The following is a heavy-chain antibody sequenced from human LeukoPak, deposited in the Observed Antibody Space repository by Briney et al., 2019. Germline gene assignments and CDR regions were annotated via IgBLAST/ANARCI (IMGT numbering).Heavy chain of an antibody. D-gene: IGHD7-27*01. V-gene: IGHV4-31*03. J-gene: IGHJ4*02. Sequence: SQTLSLTCTVSGGSISSGGYYWSWIRQHPGKGLEWIGYIYYSGSTYYNPSLKSRVTISVDTSKNQFSLELSSVTAADTAVYFCARSKTGGSATFDYWGQGTLVTVSS. CDR3: ARSKTGGSATFDY. CDR1: GGSISSGGYY. CDR2: IYYSGST.